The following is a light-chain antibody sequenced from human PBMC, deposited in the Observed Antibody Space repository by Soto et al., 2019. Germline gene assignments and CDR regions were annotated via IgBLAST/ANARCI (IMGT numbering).Light chain of an antibody. CDR2: GNI. V-gene: IGLV1-40*01. Sequence: QSALTQPPSVSGAPGQRVTISCTGSSSNIGAGYDVHWYQQLPGTAPKLLIYGNINRPSGVPDRFSGSKSGTSASLAITGLQAEDEADYYCQSYDSSLSGVVFGGGTQLTVL. CDR3: QSYDSSLSGVV. J-gene: IGLJ2*01. CDR1: SSNIGAGYD.